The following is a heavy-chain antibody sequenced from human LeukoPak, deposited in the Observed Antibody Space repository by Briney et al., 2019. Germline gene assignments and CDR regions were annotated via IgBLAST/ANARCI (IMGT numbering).Heavy chain of an antibody. CDR1: GFTFSSYA. Sequence: GRSLRLSCAASGFTFSSYAMHWVRQAPGKGLEWVAVISYDGSNKYYADSVKGRFTISRDNSKNTLYLQMNSLRAEDTAVYYCARYSRAYYYDSSGYYYGTLDYWGQGTLVTVSS. CDR3: ARYSRAYYYDSSGYYYGTLDY. V-gene: IGHV3-30*04. J-gene: IGHJ4*02. CDR2: ISYDGSNK. D-gene: IGHD3-22*01.